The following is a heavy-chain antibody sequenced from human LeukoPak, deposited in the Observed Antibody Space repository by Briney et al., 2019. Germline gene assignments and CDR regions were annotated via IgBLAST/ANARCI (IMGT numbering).Heavy chain of an antibody. CDR1: GFTFTSYW. V-gene: IGHV3-7*01. CDR3: ARDPDRDGVDY. D-gene: IGHD1-14*01. J-gene: IGHJ4*02. CDR2: IKQDGGEK. Sequence: GGSLRLSCAASGFTFTSYWMNWVRQAPGMGLEWVANIKQDGGEKYYVDSVKGRFTISRDNAKNSLYLQMNSLRAEDTAVYYCARDPDRDGVDYWGQGTLVTVSS.